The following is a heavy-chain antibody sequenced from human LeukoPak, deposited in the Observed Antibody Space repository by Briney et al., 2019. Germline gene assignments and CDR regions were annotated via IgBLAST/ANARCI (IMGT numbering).Heavy chain of an antibody. CDR3: ANEYSKGDI. CDR2: ISGSGGNT. Sequence: GGSLRLSCAASGFTFSSYWMSWVRQAPGKGLEWVSAISGSGGNTYYADSVKGRFTISRDNSKNTLYLQMNSLRAEDAAVYYCANEYSKGDIWGQGTVVTVSS. J-gene: IGHJ3*02. V-gene: IGHV3-23*01. CDR1: GFTFSSYW. D-gene: IGHD4-11*01.